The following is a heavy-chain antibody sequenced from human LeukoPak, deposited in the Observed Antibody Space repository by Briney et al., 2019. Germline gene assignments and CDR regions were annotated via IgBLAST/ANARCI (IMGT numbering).Heavy chain of an antibody. J-gene: IGHJ4*02. V-gene: IGHV3-23*01. D-gene: IGHD2-21*02. CDR3: AKARGFAVVTAIDS. Sequence: GGSLSLSCAASGFTFSTYAMNWVRQAPGKGLGGVSVISVWGDGTFYADSVKGRFGISRATSKRTLSLQMNSLRAEDTAVYYCAKARGFAVVTAIDSWGQGTLVTVSS. CDR1: GFTFSTYA. CDR2: ISVWGDGT.